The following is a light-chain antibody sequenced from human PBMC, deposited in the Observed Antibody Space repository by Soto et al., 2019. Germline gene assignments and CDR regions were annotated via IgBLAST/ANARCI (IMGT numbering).Light chain of an antibody. CDR3: SSYTDSSTLGLYV. Sequence: SALTQPASVSGSPGRSITISCTGTISDIGGYEYVSWYQQHPGKAPRLMIYEVTYRPSGVSNRFSGSKSGSTASLTISGLQAEGEADYYCSSYTDSSTLGLYVFGTGTKVTVL. J-gene: IGLJ1*01. V-gene: IGLV2-14*01. CDR1: ISDIGGYEY. CDR2: EVT.